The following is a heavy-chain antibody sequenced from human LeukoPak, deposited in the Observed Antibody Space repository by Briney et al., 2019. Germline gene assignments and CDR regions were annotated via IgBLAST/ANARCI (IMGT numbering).Heavy chain of an antibody. CDR3: ARDPHNGVWGYYFDY. CDR1: GFTFSNYW. D-gene: IGHD2-8*01. V-gene: IGHV3-7*01. J-gene: IGHJ4*02. CDR2: IKQDGSEK. Sequence: GGSLRLSCAASGFTFSNYWMSWVRQAPGKGLEWVANIKQDGSEKYYVDSVKGRFTISRDNAKNSLYLQMNSLRAEDTAVYYCARDPHNGVWGYYFDYWGQGTLVTVSS.